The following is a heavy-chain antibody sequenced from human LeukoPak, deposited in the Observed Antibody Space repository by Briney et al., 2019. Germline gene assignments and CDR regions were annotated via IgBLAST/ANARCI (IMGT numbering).Heavy chain of an antibody. D-gene: IGHD1-26*01. V-gene: IGHV4-34*01. CDR1: GGSFSGYY. J-gene: IGHJ6*02. CDR3: ARATVSGSYYGYYYYGMDV. CDR2: INHSGST. Sequence: PSETLSLTCAVYGGSFSGYYWSWIRQPPGKGLEWIGEINHSGSTNYNPSLKSRVTISVDTSKNQFSLKLSSVTAADTAVYYCARATVSGSYYGYYYYGMDVWGQGTTVTVSS.